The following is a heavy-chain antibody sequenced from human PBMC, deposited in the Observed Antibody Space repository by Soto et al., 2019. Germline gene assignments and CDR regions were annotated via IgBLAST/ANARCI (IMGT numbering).Heavy chain of an antibody. D-gene: IGHD2-8*01. CDR1: GFTFSSYA. Sequence: VQLLESGGGLVQPGGSLRLSCAASGFTFSSYAMSWVRQAPGKGLEWVSAISGSGGSTYYADSVKGRFTISRDNSKNTLYLQMNSLRAEDTAVYYCAKQYCTNGVCYPGSYFDYWGQGTLVTVSS. CDR2: ISGSGGST. V-gene: IGHV3-23*01. CDR3: AKQYCTNGVCYPGSYFDY. J-gene: IGHJ4*02.